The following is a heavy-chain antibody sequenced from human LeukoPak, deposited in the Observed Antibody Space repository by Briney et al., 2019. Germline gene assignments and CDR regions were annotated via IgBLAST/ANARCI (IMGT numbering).Heavy chain of an antibody. Sequence: IXXVRQAPXXGXXXXXCINSNSGGTNYAQKFQGRVTMTRDTXXXTXXMEMSSLRSDDTALYYCAXXXXXXVLIIDYWGQGTLVTVSS. CDR2: INSNSGGT. J-gene: IGHJ4*02. CDR3: AXXXXXXVLIIDY. D-gene: IGHD2-15*01. V-gene: IGHV1-2*02.